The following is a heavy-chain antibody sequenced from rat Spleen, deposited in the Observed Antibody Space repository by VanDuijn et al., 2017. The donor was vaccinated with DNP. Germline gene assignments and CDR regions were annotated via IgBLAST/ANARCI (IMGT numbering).Heavy chain of an antibody. J-gene: IGHJ2*01. D-gene: IGHD4-3*01. V-gene: IGHV5-22*01. Sequence: EVQLVESGGGLAQPGRSLKLSCAASGFTFSAYYMAWVRQAPAKGLEWVAYIGSPAYAPYYTDSVKGRFAISRDNAKSTLYLQMNSLRSEDMATYYCVRWNSGHFDYWGQGVMVTVSS. CDR3: VRWNSGHFDY. CDR2: IGSPAYAP. CDR1: GFTFSAYY.